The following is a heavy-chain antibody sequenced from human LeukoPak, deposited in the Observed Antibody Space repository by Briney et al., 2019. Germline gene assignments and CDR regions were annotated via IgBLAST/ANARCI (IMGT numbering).Heavy chain of an antibody. J-gene: IGHJ3*02. CDR3: ARVIRGSSGWFDDAFDI. D-gene: IGHD6-19*01. CDR2: INHSGST. V-gene: IGHV4-34*01. CDR1: GGSFSGYY. Sequence: SETLSLTCAVYGGSFSGYYWSWIRQPPGKGLEWIGEINHSGSTNYNPSLKSRVTISVDTSKNQFSLKLSSVTAADTAVYYCARVIRGSSGWFDDAFDIWGQGTMVTVSS.